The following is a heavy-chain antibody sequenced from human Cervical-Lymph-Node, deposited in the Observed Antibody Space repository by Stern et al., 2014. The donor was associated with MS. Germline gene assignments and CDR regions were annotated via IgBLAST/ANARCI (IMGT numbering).Heavy chain of an antibody. J-gene: IGHJ4*02. D-gene: IGHD6-13*01. CDR3: ASAYSSIHYYFAY. CDR1: GFSFSRYA. V-gene: IGHV3-33*01. CDR2: IWYDAIKP. Sequence: VQQVENGGGVVQPGRSLRLSCAAYGFSFSRYAMHCVRQAQGKCLEWVALIWYDAIKPSYADSVPGRFTISIDNLKNTLYLQINSLRAEDTAFYYCASAYSSIHYYFAYWGQGTLVTVSS.